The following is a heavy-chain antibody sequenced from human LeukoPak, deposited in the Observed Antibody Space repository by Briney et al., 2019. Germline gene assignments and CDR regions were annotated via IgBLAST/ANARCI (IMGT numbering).Heavy chain of an antibody. Sequence: GASVKVSCKATGYTFTNYGISWVRQAPGQGLEWMGWISAYNGNTNYAQKLQGRVTMTTDTSTSTAYMELRSLRSDDTAVYYCARVALPSVGDAFDIWGQGTMVTVSS. CDR1: GYTFTNYG. CDR3: ARVALPSVGDAFDI. V-gene: IGHV1-18*01. CDR2: ISAYNGNT. J-gene: IGHJ3*02. D-gene: IGHD2-15*01.